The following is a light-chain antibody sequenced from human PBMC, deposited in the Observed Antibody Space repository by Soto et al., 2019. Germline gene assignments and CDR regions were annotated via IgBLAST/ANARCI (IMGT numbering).Light chain of an antibody. Sequence: QSVLTQPPSASGTPGQRVTISCSGSNSNVGSNTVNWYQQLPGTAPKVLIFSNNQRPSGVPDRFSGSKSGTSASLAISGPQSEDEADYYCAVWDDSLNGWVFGGGTKLTVL. CDR3: AVWDDSLNGWV. CDR1: NSNVGSNT. J-gene: IGLJ3*02. V-gene: IGLV1-44*01. CDR2: SNN.